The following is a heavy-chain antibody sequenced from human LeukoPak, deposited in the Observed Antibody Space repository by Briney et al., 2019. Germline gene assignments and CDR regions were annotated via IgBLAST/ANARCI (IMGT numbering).Heavy chain of an antibody. Sequence: NPSDPLPLPCDVSGRPLRRYSWNWFRQPPGKALDWIGDIRYAGNTHTGSTSYSASLKSRVTISVDTPKNQFSLHLSSVTAADAGVYYCARGFSGFWEFDSWGQGTLVTVSS. V-gene: IGHV4-34*01. D-gene: IGHD1-14*01. J-gene: IGHJ4*02. CDR2: IRYAGNTHTGST. CDR3: ARGFSGFWEFDS. CDR1: GRPLRRYS.